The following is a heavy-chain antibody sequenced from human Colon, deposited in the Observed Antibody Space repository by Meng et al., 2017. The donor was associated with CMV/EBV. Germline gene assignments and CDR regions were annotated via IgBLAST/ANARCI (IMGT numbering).Heavy chain of an antibody. D-gene: IGHD3-22*01. V-gene: IGHV3-30-3*01. CDR3: AKPDSSGYYSMAY. J-gene: IGHJ4*02. CDR2: ISYDGSNN. Sequence: WGASGFTFSSDAMPWVRQAPGKGLEWVAMISYDGSNNYYADSVKGRFTVSRDNSKNTLYLQMNSLRAEDTAVYYCAKPDSSGYYSMAYWGQGTLVTVSS. CDR1: GFTFSSDA.